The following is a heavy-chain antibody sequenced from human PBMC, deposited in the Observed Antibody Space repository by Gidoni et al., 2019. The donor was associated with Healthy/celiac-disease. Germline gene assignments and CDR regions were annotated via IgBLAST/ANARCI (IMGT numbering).Heavy chain of an antibody. D-gene: IGHD3-3*01. Sequence: QVQLQQWGAGLLKPSETLSLTCAFYGGSFSGYYWSWIRQPPGKGLEWIGEINHSGSTNYNPSLKSRVTISVDTSKNQFSLKLSSVTAADTAVYYCARVNYDFWSGYYYYGMDVWGQGTTVTVSS. V-gene: IGHV4-34*01. J-gene: IGHJ6*02. CDR2: INHSGST. CDR1: GGSFSGYY. CDR3: ARVNYDFWSGYYYYGMDV.